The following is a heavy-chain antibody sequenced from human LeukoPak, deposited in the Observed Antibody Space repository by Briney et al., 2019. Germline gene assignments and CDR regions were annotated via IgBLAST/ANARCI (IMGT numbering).Heavy chain of an antibody. V-gene: IGHV1-24*01. CDR1: GYTLTELS. D-gene: IGHD3-16*02. Sequence: ASVKVSCKVSGYTLTELSMHWVRQAPGKGLEWMGGFDPEDGETIYAQKFQGRVTMTGDTSTDTAYMELSSLRSEDTAVYYCATKGVLRLGELSFFDYWGQGTLVTVSS. CDR2: FDPEDGET. J-gene: IGHJ4*02. CDR3: ATKGVLRLGELSFFDY.